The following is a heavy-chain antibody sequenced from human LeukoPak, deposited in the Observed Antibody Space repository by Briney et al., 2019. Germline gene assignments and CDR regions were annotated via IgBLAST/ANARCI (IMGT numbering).Heavy chain of an antibody. D-gene: IGHD5-12*01. J-gene: IGHJ6*03. CDR3: ARDHSVATIGRGYDYYMDV. CDR2: ISPNSGGT. V-gene: IGHV1-2*02. CDR1: GYIFIVHY. Sequence: ASVRVSCKASGYIFIVHYIHWVRQAPGQGLEWMGWISPNSGGTNYAQTFQGRVTMTRDKSMSTVYMELSSLRSDDTAVYYCARDHSVATIGRGYDYYMDVWGKGTTVTVSS.